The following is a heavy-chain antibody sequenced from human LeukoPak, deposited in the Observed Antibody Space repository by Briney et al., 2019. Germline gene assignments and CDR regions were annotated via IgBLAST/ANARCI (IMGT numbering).Heavy chain of an antibody. CDR3: ARLKAMVTSYYYYYMDV. Sequence: SETLSLTCAVYGGSFSGYYWSWIRQPPGKGLGWIGEINHSGSTNYNPSLKSRVTISVDTSKNQFSLKLSSVTAADTAVYYCARLKAMVTSYYYYYMDVWGKGTTVTISS. CDR2: INHSGST. D-gene: IGHD5-18*01. V-gene: IGHV4-34*01. J-gene: IGHJ6*03. CDR1: GGSFSGYY.